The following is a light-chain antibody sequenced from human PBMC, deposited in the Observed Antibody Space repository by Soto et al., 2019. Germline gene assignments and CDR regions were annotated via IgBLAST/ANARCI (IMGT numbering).Light chain of an antibody. CDR1: QSVSSDY. V-gene: IGKV3-20*01. Sequence: EIVLTQSPDTLSLSPGERATLSCRASQSVSSDYLVWYQQKPGLPPRLLIYGASRRATGIPDRFSGSGSGTDFILTISRLEPEDFAVYYCQHYDNTPPSVTFGPGTKV. J-gene: IGKJ3*01. CDR3: QHYDNTPPSVT. CDR2: GAS.